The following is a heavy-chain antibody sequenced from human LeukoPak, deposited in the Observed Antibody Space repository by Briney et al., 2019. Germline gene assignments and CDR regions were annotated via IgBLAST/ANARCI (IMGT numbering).Heavy chain of an antibody. J-gene: IGHJ4*02. CDR1: GGSISSSNW. CDR2: IYHSGSI. Sequence: PSETLSLTCAVSGGSISSSNWWNWVRQPPGKGLEWIGKIYHSGSINHNPSLKSRVTISGDKSKKQFSLKLSSVTAADTAVYYCARDLGRDGYNYGDDYWGQGTLVTVSS. CDR3: ARDLGRDGYNYGDDY. V-gene: IGHV4-4*02. D-gene: IGHD5-24*01.